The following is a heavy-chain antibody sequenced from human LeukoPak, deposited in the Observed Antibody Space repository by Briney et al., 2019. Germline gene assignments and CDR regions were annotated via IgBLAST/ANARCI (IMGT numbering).Heavy chain of an antibody. J-gene: IGHJ5*02. V-gene: IGHV1-18*01. CDR1: GYTFTSYG. CDR3: ARGGPSKHSSSSAWFDP. D-gene: IGHD6-6*01. Sequence: ASVKVSCKASGYTFTSYGISWVRQAPGQGLEWMGWISAYNGNTNYAQKLQGRVTMTTDTSTSTAYMEVRSLRSDDTAVYYCARGGPSKHSSSSAWFDPWGQGTLVTVSS. CDR2: ISAYNGNT.